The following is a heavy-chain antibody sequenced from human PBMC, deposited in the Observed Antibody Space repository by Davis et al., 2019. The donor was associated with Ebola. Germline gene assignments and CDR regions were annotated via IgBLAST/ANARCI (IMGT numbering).Heavy chain of an antibody. Sequence: PGGSLRLSCAASGFTFSSFWMSWVRQAPGRGLEWVANIQQGGSETYYVDSVKGRFTISRDNAKNSLFLQMNSLRVDDTATYFCATDYDYWGQGTLVSVSS. CDR2: IQQGGSET. CDR3: ATDYDY. V-gene: IGHV3-7*04. J-gene: IGHJ4*02. CDR1: GFTFSSFW.